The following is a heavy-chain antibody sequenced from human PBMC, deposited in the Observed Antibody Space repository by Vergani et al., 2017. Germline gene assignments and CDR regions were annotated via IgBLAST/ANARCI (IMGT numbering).Heavy chain of an antibody. D-gene: IGHD4-11*01. CDR3: ARVNTETNGHLYYYYYMDV. CDR1: GGSFTSYH. CDR2: IDHTGRP. Sequence: QVQLQQWGGGLLKPSETLSLNCVVNGGSFTSYHWTWLRQSPGEGLEWVGDIDHTGRPDYNPSLKSRLTMSVDKSRNQFSLSLTAVTATDTAIYFCARVNTETNGHLYYYYYMDVWGQGTAVTVS. J-gene: IGHJ6*03. V-gene: IGHV4-34*01.